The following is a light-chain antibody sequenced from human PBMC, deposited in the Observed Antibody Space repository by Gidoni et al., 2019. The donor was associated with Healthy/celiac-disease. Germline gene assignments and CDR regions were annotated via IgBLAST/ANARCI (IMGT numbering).Light chain of an antibody. Sequence: SVFTQPPSVSAAPGQKVTISCSGSSPNIGNNYVSWYQQPPGTAPKLLIYDNNKRPSRIPDRFSGSKSCTSATLGITGLQTGDEDDYYCGTWDSSLSAGWVFGGGTKLTVL. CDR2: DNN. CDR3: GTWDSSLSAGWV. V-gene: IGLV1-51*01. CDR1: SPNIGNNY. J-gene: IGLJ3*02.